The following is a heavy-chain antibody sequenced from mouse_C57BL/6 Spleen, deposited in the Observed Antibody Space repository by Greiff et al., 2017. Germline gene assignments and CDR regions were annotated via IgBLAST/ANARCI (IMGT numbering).Heavy chain of an antibody. Sequence: VKLQQSGAELVKPGASVKISCKASGYAFSSYWMNWVKQRPGKGLEWIGQIYPGDGDTNYNGKFKGKDTLTADKSSSTAYMQLSSLTSEDSAVYVCARSGDYDEDYAMDYWGQGTSVTVSS. CDR3: ARSGDYDEDYAMDY. CDR1: GYAFSSYW. D-gene: IGHD2-4*01. V-gene: IGHV1-80*01. CDR2: IYPGDGDT. J-gene: IGHJ4*01.